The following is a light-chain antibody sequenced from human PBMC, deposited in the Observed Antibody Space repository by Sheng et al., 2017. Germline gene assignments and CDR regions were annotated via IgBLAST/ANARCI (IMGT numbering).Light chain of an antibody. CDR2: SSN. V-gene: IGLV1-44*01. Sequence: QSILTQPPSASGTPGQTVIISCSGSGSNIGRNPVNWYKQFPGTAPKLLIYSSNQRPSGVPDRVSGSKSGTSASLAISGLQSEDEADYYCAAWDGSLNFQLFGRGTKADRP. J-gene: IGLJ2*01. CDR1: GSNIGRNP. CDR3: AAWDGSLNFQL.